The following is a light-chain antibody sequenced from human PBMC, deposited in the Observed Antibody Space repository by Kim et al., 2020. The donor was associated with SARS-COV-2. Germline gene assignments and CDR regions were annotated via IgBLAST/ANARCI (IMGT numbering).Light chain of an antibody. V-gene: IGLV3-19*01. CDR1: SLRSYH. CDR3: NSRDRNGDHFP. CDR2: GKN. Sequence: SSELTQDPAVSVALGQTVGITCQGDSLRSYHASWYQQKPGQAPVLVIYGKNNRPSGIPDRFSGSSSGNTASLTITGSQAEDEADYYCNSRDRNGDHFPFG. J-gene: IGLJ2*01.